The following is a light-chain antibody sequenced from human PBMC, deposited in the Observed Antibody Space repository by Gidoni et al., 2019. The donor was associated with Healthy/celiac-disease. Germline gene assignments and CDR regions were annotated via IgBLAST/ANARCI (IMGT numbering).Light chain of an antibody. CDR2: GAS. CDR1: QSVSSN. V-gene: IGKV3-15*01. Sequence: EIVMTQSPATLSVSPGERATLSCRASQSVSSNLAWYQQKPGQAPRLLIYGASTRATGIPARVSGSGSGTEFTLTISSLQSEDFAVYYCQQYNNWPWTFXQXTKVEIK. J-gene: IGKJ1*01. CDR3: QQYNNWPWT.